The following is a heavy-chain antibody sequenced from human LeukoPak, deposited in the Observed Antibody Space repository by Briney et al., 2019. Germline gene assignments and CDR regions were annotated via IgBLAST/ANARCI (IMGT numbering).Heavy chain of an antibody. D-gene: IGHD6-19*01. J-gene: IGHJ5*02. V-gene: IGHV1-69*13. CDR2: IIPIFGTA. CDR1: GYTFTSYA. CDR3: AIWCAAGKSCWFDP. Sequence: SVKVSCKASGYTFTSYAISWVRQAPGQGLEWMGGIIPIFGTANYAQKFQGRVTITADESTSTAYMELSSLRSEDTAVYYCAIWCAAGKSCWFDPWGQGTLVTVSS.